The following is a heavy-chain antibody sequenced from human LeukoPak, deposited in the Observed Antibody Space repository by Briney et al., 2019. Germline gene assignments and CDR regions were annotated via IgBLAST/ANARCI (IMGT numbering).Heavy chain of an antibody. D-gene: IGHD6-19*01. Sequence: GGSLRLSCAASGFTFSSYWMYWVRQAPGKGLVWVSRINSDGSSTSYADSVKGRFTISRDNAKNTLYLQMNSLRAEDTAVYYCAREQWLGNCDYWGQGTLVTVSS. J-gene: IGHJ4*02. CDR2: INSDGSST. V-gene: IGHV3-74*01. CDR3: AREQWLGNCDY. CDR1: GFTFSSYW.